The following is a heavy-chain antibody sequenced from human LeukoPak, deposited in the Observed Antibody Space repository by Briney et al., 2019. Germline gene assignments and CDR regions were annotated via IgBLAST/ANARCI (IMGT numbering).Heavy chain of an antibody. Sequence: GGSLRLSCAASGFTFSSYSMNLVRQASGKGLEWVSYIAADSSAIYYADSVRGRCTISRDNAKNSLYLQMNSLRAEDTAVYYCARNAWKSYDSGRGRMDVWGQGTTVTVSS. CDR3: ARNAWKSYDSGRGRMDV. J-gene: IGHJ6*02. V-gene: IGHV3-48*01. D-gene: IGHD3-10*01. CDR2: IAADSSAI. CDR1: GFTFSSYS.